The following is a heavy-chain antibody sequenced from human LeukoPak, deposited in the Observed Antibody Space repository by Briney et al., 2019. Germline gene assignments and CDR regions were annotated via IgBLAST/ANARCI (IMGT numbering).Heavy chain of an antibody. Sequence: SETLSLTCAVYGGSFSGYYWSWIRQPPGKGLEWIGEINHSGSTNYNPSLKSRVTISVDTSKNQFSLKLSSVTAADTAVYYCARGNGGSSNWFGPWGQGILVTVSS. V-gene: IGHV4-34*01. J-gene: IGHJ5*02. CDR1: GGSFSGYY. CDR2: INHSGST. D-gene: IGHD4-23*01. CDR3: ARGNGGSSNWFGP.